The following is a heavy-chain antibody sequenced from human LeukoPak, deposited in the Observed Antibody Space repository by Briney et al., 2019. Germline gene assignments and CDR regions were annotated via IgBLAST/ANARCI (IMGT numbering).Heavy chain of an antibody. J-gene: IGHJ4*02. CDR1: GYIFTSYW. CDR2: IYPGDSDT. V-gene: IGHV5-51*01. D-gene: IGHD4-17*01. CDR3: ARRWYYGDYGYFDY. Sequence: GESLKISCKGAGYIFTSYWIGWVRQMPGKGLELMGIIYPGDSDTVYCPLFQGQVTISADKSISTAYLQWSSLKASDTAMYYCARRWYYGDYGYFDYWGQGTLVTASS.